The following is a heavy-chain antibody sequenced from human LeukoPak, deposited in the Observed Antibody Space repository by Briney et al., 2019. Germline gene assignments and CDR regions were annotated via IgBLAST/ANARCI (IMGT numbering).Heavy chain of an antibody. CDR3: ARSTVTTSDYFDY. CDR2: TYYSGST. V-gene: IGHV4-30-2*01. CDR1: GGSISSGGYS. J-gene: IGHJ4*02. Sequence: SETLSLTCAVSGGSISSGGYSWSWIRQPPGTGLEWIAYTYYSGSTYYNPSLKSRVTISVDRSKNQFSLKLSSVTAADTAVYYCARSTVTTSDYFDYWGQGTLVTVSS. D-gene: IGHD4-17*01.